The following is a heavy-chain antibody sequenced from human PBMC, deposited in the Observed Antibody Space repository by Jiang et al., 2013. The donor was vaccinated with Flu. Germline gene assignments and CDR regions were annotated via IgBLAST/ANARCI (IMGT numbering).Heavy chain of an antibody. Sequence: GPGLVKPSETLSLTCTVSGGSISSSYWSWIRQSPGKGLEWIGYIYHYDNGGTKYNPSLKSRITMSLDTSKNQFSLKLSSVTAADTAVYYCAREQWELLRGNWIDPWGQGTLVTVSS. CDR3: AREQWELLRGNWIDP. J-gene: IGHJ5*02. V-gene: IGHV4-59*01. D-gene: IGHD1-26*01. CDR1: GGSISSSY. CDR2: IYHYDNGGT.